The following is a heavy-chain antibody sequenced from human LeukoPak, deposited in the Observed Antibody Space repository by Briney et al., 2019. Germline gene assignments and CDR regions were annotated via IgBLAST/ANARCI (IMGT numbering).Heavy chain of an antibody. CDR2: IIPVLDVS. D-gene: IGHD2-2*01. CDR3: ASSVTYCSSTSCYPEEAFDI. V-gene: IGHV1-69*04. Sequence: SVKVSCKASGGSFSSFVITWVRQAPGQGLEWMGRIIPVLDVSNFAQKFQGRVTITADKSTSTAYMELSSLRSEDTAVYYCASSVTYCSSTSCYPEEAFDIWGQGTMVTVSS. CDR1: GGSFSSFV. J-gene: IGHJ3*02.